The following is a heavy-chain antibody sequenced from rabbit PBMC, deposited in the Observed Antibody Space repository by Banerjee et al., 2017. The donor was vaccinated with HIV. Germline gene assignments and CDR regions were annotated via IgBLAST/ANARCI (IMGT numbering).Heavy chain of an antibody. J-gene: IGHJ4*01. CDR3: ARAYAGYGGYGPYYFNL. D-gene: IGHD7-1*01. V-gene: IGHV1S43*01. Sequence: QEQLEESGGGLVKPEGSLTLTCKASGFDLSSYYYMCWVRQAPGKGLELIACIYTSSGSTWYASWVNGRFTISRSTSLNTVDLKMTSLTAADTATYFCARAYAGYGGYGPYYFNLWGPGTLVTVS. CDR2: IYTSSGST. CDR1: GFDLSSYYY.